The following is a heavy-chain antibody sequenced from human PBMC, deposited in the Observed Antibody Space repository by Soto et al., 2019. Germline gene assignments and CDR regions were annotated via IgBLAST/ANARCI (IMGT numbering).Heavy chain of an antibody. Sequence: GGSLRLSCEASGFTFSNYAMSWVRQAPGKGLEWVSSISDSGDSTHYADSVKGRFTISRDNSRNTLFLQMNSLRAEDTALYYCAKETGTTPSYFVHWGQGTLVTVSS. J-gene: IGHJ4*02. D-gene: IGHD1-7*01. V-gene: IGHV3-23*01. CDR3: AKETGTTPSYFVH. CDR1: GFTFSNYA. CDR2: ISDSGDST.